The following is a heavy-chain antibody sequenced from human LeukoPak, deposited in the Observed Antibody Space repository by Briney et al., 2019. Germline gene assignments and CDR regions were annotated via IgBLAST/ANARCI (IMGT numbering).Heavy chain of an antibody. Sequence: PGGSLRLSCAASVFTFSRYAMSWVRQAPGKGLECVSALSGSGGSTYYADSVQGRFTNSRDNSKHTLYLQMNSLRAEDTAVYYCAKDSDSRYDFWSGLNWFEPWGQGTLVTVSS. CDR1: VFTFSRYA. V-gene: IGHV3-23*01. D-gene: IGHD3-3*01. CDR2: LSGSGGST. CDR3: AKDSDSRYDFWSGLNWFEP. J-gene: IGHJ5*02.